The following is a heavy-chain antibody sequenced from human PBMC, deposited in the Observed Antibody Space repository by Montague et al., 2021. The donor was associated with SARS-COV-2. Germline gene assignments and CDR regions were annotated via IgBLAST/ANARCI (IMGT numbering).Heavy chain of an antibody. J-gene: IGHJ4*02. Sequence: SETLSLTCAVSGGSISTSNWWTWVRQPPGKGPQWIGESYHDGRTNYNPPLKSRVTISLAKPKNQFSLNLTSVTAADTAIYYGASDHNDSSGSFNCWGPETLVTVSS. CDR3: ASDHNDSSGSFNC. CDR2: SYHDGRT. D-gene: IGHD3-22*01. CDR1: GGSISTSNW. V-gene: IGHV4-4*02.